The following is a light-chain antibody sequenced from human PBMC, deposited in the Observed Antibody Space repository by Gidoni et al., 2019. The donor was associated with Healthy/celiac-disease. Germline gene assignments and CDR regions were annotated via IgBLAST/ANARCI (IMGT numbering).Light chain of an antibody. CDR3: QTYDSSLSGYV. J-gene: IGLJ1*01. CDR2: GNS. Sequence: QSAPTQPPSVSAAPGQCVTISCTGSSANIGAGYDVHWYQQLPGTAPKLLIYGNSNRPSGVPDRFSGSKSGTSASLAITGLQAEDEADYYCQTYDSSLSGYVFGTGTKVTVL. CDR1: SANIGAGYD. V-gene: IGLV1-40*01.